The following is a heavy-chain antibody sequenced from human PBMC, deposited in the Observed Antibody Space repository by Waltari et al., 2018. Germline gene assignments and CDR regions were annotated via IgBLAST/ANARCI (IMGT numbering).Heavy chain of an antibody. CDR3: AGRISGRGQNAFDI. CDR2: IYTSGST. CDR1: GGSISRYY. Sequence: QVQLQESGPGLVKPSETLSLTCTVSGGSISRYYWSWIRQPAGKGLEWIGRIYTSGSTNYNPSLKSRVTMSVDTSKNQFSLKLSSVTAADTAVYYCAGRISGRGQNAFDIWGQGTMVTVSS. J-gene: IGHJ3*02. D-gene: IGHD1-20*01. V-gene: IGHV4-4*07.